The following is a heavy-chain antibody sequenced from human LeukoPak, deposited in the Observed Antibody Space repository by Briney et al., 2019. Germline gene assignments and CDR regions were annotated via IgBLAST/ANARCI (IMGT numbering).Heavy chain of an antibody. J-gene: IGHJ3*02. V-gene: IGHV6-1*01. CDR3: AREGLLRFLEWLGDAFDI. CDR2: TYYRSKWYN. D-gene: IGHD3-3*01. CDR1: GDSVSSNSAA. Sequence: SQTLSLTCAISGDSVSSNSAAWNWIRQSPSRGLEWLGRTYYRSKWYNDYAVSVKSRITINPVTSKNQFSLQLNSVTPEDTAVYYCAREGLLRFLEWLGDAFDIWGQGTMVTVSS.